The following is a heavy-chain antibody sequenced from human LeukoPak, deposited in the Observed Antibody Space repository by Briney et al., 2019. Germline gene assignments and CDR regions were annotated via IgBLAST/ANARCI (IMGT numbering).Heavy chain of an antibody. V-gene: IGHV3-73*01. CDR3: TRSPAAIRYFGY. D-gene: IGHD2-2*01. J-gene: IGHJ4*02. CDR1: GFTFSGSA. Sequence: PGGSLRLSCAASGFTFSGSAMHWVRQAFGKGLEWVGRIRSKANSYATAYAASVKGRFTISRDDSKNTAYLQMNSLKTEDTAVYYCTRSPAAIRYFGYWGQGTLVTVSS. CDR2: IRSKANSYAT.